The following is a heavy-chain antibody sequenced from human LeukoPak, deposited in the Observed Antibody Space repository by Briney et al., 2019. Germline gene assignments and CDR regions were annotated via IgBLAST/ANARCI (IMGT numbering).Heavy chain of an antibody. CDR3: ATDYTYGPFDY. D-gene: IGHD5-18*01. CDR1: RFTLSEVS. J-gene: IGHJ4*02. CDR2: FDPEDGET. V-gene: IGHV1-24*01. Sequence: ASVKVSCKVSRFTLSEVSIHWVRQAPGKGLEWMGGFDPEDGETIYAQKLQGRLTMTEDTSTDTAYMELSSLRSEDTAVYYCATDYTYGPFDYWGQGTLVTVSS.